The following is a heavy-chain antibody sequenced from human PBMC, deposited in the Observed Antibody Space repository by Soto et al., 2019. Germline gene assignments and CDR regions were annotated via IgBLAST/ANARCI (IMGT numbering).Heavy chain of an antibody. CDR2: VYNTVGT. Sequence: QVQLQQSGPGLVKPSETLSLTCTVSSGPTSSHNWGWIRQPPGRGLEWIGYVYNTVGTSYNPTLRSRVTISADTSTKNISLTLSSVTAADTAVYYCVRQGIGPLHGLVDVWGQGTTVSVSS. D-gene: IGHD3-10*01. V-gene: IGHV4-59*08. CDR3: VRQGIGPLHGLVDV. J-gene: IGHJ6*02. CDR1: SGPTSSHN.